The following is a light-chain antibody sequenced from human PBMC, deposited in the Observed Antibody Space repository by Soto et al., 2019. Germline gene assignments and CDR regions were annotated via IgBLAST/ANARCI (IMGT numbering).Light chain of an antibody. J-gene: IGKJ2*01. V-gene: IGKV1-5*01. CDR1: QSINNW. Sequence: DIQLTQSPSTLSAFVGDRVTITCRASQSINNWLAWYQQKSGEAPKFLISDASSLESGVPPRFSGSGSGTEFTLTISSLQPDDFATYDCQQYSSAYTFGQGTKLEIK. CDR2: DAS. CDR3: QQYSSAYT.